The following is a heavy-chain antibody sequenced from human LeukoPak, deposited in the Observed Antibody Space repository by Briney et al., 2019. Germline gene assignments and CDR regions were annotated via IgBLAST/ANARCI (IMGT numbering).Heavy chain of an antibody. CDR3: ARVEGGGYSYDY. D-gene: IGHD5-18*01. CDR2: INPSGGST. CDR1: GYTFTSYY. Sequence: ASVKVSCKASGYTFTSYYMHWVRQAPGQGLEWMGIINPSGGSTSYAQKFQGRVTMTRDMSTSTVYMELSSLRSEDTAVYYRARVEGGGYSYDYWGQGTLVTVSS. V-gene: IGHV1-46*01. J-gene: IGHJ4*02.